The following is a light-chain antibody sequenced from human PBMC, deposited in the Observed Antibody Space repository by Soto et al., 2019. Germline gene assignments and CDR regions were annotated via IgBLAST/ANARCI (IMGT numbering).Light chain of an antibody. Sequence: EIVLTQSPATVSFSQGERATISCRASQSVSSYLAWYQQKPGQAPRLLIYDASNRATGIPARFSGSGSGTDFTLTISSLEPEDFAVYYCQQRSKWPSFGQGTKVDIK. V-gene: IGKV3-11*01. CDR1: QSVSSY. CDR3: QQRSKWPS. J-gene: IGKJ1*01. CDR2: DAS.